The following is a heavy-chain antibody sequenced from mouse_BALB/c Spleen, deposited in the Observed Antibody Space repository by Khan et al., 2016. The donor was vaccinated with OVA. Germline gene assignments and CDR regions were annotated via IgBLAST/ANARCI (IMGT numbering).Heavy chain of an antibody. CDR2: VNPSTGYT. J-gene: IGHJ3*01. V-gene: IGHV1-7*01. CDR3: VSHDSSSAWFAY. D-gene: IGHD1-1*01. Sequence: QVQLQQSGAELAKPGASVKMSCKASGYTFTNYWMHWVKQRPGQGLEWIGYVNPSTGYTEYNQKFKDKATLTADKSSSTAYMQLSSLTSEDSAVYYCVSHDSSSAWFAYWGQGTLVTVSA. CDR1: GYTFTNYW.